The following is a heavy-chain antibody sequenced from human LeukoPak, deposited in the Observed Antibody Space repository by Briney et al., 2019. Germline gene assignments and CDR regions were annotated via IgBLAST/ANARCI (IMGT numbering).Heavy chain of an antibody. J-gene: IGHJ4*02. CDR1: GGSISSGGYS. CDR3: ASSLSGAYYFDY. Sequence: SQTLSLTWAVSGGSISSGGYSWSWIRQRPGKGLEWIGYIYHSGSTYYNPSLKSRVTISVDRSKNQFSVKLSSVTAADTAVYYCASSLSGAYYFDYWGQGTLVTVSS. V-gene: IGHV4-30-2*01. CDR2: IYHSGST. D-gene: IGHD2-15*01.